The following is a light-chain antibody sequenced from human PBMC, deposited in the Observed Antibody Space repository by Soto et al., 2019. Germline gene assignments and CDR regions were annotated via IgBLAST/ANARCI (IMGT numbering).Light chain of an antibody. V-gene: IGLV2-14*01. Sequence: QSALTQPASVSGSPGQSITMSCSGTSSDVGGYNYVSWYQQYPGKAPKLIIYEVTTRPSGVSTRFSGSKSGNTASLTISGLQAEDEADYYCSSYTSSSTLYVFAAGTKVTVL. J-gene: IGLJ1*01. CDR3: SSYTSSSTLYV. CDR1: SSDVGGYNY. CDR2: EVT.